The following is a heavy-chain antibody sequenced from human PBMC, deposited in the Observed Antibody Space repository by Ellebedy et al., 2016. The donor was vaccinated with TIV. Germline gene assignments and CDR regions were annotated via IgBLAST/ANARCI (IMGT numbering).Heavy chain of an antibody. CDR1: GFTFSSYT. J-gene: IGHJ4*02. CDR2: ITSGGNT. Sequence: GESLKISCAASGFTFSSYTMSWVRQAPGKGLEWVSSITSGGNTYYADSVKGRFTISRDNSKNTLYLQMNSLGVEDTAVYYCATSSGYGTGWYGRNGHWGQGTLVTVSS. V-gene: IGHV3-23*01. CDR3: ATSSGYGTGWYGRNGH. D-gene: IGHD6-19*01.